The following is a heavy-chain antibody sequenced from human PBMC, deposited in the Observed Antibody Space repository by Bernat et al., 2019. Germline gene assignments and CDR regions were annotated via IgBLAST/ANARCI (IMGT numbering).Heavy chain of an antibody. CDR1: GGSFSGYY. CDR3: ARGYIVVVPAAISHRTRYYYYYGMDV. Sequence: QVQLQQWGAGLLKPSETLSLTCAVYGGSFSGYYWSWIRQPPGKGLEWIGEINHSGSTNYNPSLKSRVTISVDTSKNQFSLKLSSVTAADTAVYYCARGYIVVVPAAISHRTRYYYYYGMDVWGQGTTVTVSS. D-gene: IGHD2-2*01. V-gene: IGHV4-34*01. J-gene: IGHJ6*02. CDR2: INHSGST.